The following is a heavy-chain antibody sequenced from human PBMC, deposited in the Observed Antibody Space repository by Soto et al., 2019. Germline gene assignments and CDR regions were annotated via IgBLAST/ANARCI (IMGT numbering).Heavy chain of an antibody. Sequence: PGGSLRLSCAVSGFTISSFWMSWVRQAPGKGLEWVANIKQDGSEKYYVDSVKGRFTISRDNAKNSLYLQMNSLRAEDTAVYYCAREWFGPRGWFDPWGQGTLVTVSS. J-gene: IGHJ5*02. D-gene: IGHD3-16*01. CDR2: IKQDGSEK. CDR3: AREWFGPRGWFDP. V-gene: IGHV3-7*03. CDR1: GFTISSFW.